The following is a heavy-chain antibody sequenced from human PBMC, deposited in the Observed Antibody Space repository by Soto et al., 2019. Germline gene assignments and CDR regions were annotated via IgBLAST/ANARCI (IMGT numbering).Heavy chain of an antibody. Sequence: SGPTLVNPTQTLTLTCTFSWFSLSTSVVVVGLILQPPGNSLEWLALIYWDDDKRYSPSLSSMLTITKYTSKNQVVLTMTNMYXVXTATYYCAQVATINFQFDYWGQGTLVTVSS. J-gene: IGHJ4*02. CDR2: IYWDDDK. CDR3: AQVATINFQFDY. CDR1: WFSLSTSVVV. V-gene: IGHV2-5*02. D-gene: IGHD5-12*01.